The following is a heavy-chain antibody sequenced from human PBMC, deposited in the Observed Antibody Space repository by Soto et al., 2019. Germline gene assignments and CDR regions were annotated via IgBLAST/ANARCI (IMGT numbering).Heavy chain of an antibody. J-gene: IGHJ6*02. CDR3: ARLPVAGAYYYYGMDV. CDR2: IYPCDSDT. D-gene: IGHD6-19*01. CDR1: GYSFTSYW. Sequence: ESLKISCKGSGYSFTSYWIGWVRQMPGKGLEWMGIIYPCDSDTRYSPSFQGQVTISADKSISTAYLQWSSLKASDTAMYYCARLPVAGAYYYYGMDVWGQGTTVTVSS. V-gene: IGHV5-51*01.